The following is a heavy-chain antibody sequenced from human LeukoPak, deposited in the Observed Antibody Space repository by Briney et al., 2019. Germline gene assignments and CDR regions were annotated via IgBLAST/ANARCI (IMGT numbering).Heavy chain of an antibody. V-gene: IGHV4-59*11. D-gene: IGHD2-15*01. CDR2: ISNSGST. Sequence: SETLSLTCTVSGGSISSHYWTWIRQSPVKGLEWIGDISNSGSTSYNPSLKSRVTISIDTSKNQFSLKLSSVTAADTAVYYCGRDALVGYFSYYYMDVWGKGTTVNVSS. J-gene: IGHJ6*03. CDR1: GGSISSHY. CDR3: GRDALVGYFSYYYMDV.